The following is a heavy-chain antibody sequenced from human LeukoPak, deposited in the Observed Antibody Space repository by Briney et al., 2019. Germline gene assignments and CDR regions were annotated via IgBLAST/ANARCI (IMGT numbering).Heavy chain of an antibody. V-gene: IGHV4-59*08. CDR1: GGSISSYY. D-gene: IGHD2-15*01. CDR2: IYYSGST. CDR3: ARHCSGGSCFGIFQH. J-gene: IGHJ1*01. Sequence: SETLSLTCTVSGGSISSYYWSWIRQPPGKGLEWIGYIYYSGSTYYNPSLKSRVTISVDTSKNQFSLKLSSVTAADTAVYYCARHCSGGSCFGIFQHWGQGTLVTVSS.